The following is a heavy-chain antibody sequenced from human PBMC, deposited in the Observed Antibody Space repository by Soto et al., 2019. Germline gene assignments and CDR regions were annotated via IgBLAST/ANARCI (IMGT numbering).Heavy chain of an antibody. CDR2: INTNTNTT. CDR1: GYTFTSYD. V-gene: IGHV1-8*01. CDR3: AREVVEVAETTSLWLDP. J-gene: IGHJ5*02. Sequence: ASVKVSCKASGYTFTSYDIHWVRQATGQGLEWMGWINTNTNTTDCAQKFQGRVTLTWNTSISTAYMELSSLKFDDTAVYYCAREVVEVAETTSLWLDPWGLGTLVTVSS. D-gene: IGHD2-15*01.